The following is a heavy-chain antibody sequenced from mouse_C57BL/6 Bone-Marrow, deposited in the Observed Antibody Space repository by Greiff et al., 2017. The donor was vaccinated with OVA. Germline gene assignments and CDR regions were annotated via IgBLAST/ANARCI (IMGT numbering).Heavy chain of an antibody. CDR1: GFSLTSYA. J-gene: IGHJ4*01. CDR3: ARSPLLRYLYYAMDY. V-gene: IGHV2-9-1*01. Sequence: QVQLQQSGPGLVAPSQSLSITCTVSGFSLTSYAISWVRQPPGKGLEWLGVIWTGGGTNYNSALKSRLSISKDNSKSQVFLKMNSLQTDDTARYYCARSPLLRYLYYAMDYWGQGTSVTVSS. D-gene: IGHD1-1*01. CDR2: IWTGGGT.